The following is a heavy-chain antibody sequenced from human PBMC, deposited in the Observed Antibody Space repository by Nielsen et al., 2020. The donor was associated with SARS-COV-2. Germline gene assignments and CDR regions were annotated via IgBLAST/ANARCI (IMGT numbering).Heavy chain of an antibody. Sequence: GGSLRLSCAASGSTFSSHAMHWVRQAPGKGLEWVAVISYDGDNKYYADSVKGRFTISRDNSKNTLYLQMNSLRAEDTAVYYCAPAYYYGSGSYLPFDYWGQGTLVTVSS. CDR1: GSTFSSHA. J-gene: IGHJ4*02. CDR3: APAYYYGSGSYLPFDY. D-gene: IGHD3-10*01. V-gene: IGHV3-30-3*01. CDR2: ISYDGDNK.